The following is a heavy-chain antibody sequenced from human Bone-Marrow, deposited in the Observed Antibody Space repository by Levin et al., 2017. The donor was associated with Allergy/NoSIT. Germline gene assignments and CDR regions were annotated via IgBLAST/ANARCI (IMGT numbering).Heavy chain of an antibody. Sequence: GASVKVSCKASGYRFTGYYLHWVRQAPGQGLEWMGRINPNSGDSGYAQNFQGRVTLTRATSISTAYMELSRLRSDETAVYYCARVGYDGYDCSGYDMWGQGTMVTVSS. D-gene: IGHD5-12*01. J-gene: IGHJ3*02. CDR2: INPNSGDS. V-gene: IGHV1-2*06. CDR3: ARVGYDGYDCSGYDM. CDR1: GYRFTGYY.